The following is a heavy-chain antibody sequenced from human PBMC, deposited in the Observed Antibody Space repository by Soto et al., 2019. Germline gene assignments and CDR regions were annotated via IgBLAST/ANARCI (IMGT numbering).Heavy chain of an antibody. CDR2: IHYTGSI. D-gene: IGHD2-21*02. J-gene: IGHJ6*02. CDR1: GGSISSEYFH. Sequence: QVQLQQSGPGLVEPSQTLSITSAVSGGSISSEYFHWTWIRQSPGKGLEWIGYIHYTGSIMYNPSFKSRLTMAVDTSKNQFSLQLTSVTAADTAVYFCAREDDGGDRDYYGLDVWGQGTTVTVSS. V-gene: IGHV4-30-4*08. CDR3: AREDDGGDRDYYGLDV.